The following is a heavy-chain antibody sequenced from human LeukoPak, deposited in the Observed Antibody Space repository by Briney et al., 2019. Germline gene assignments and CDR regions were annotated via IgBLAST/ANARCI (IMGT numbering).Heavy chain of an antibody. CDR1: GYXFTNYW. Sequence: PGESLKISCDASGYXFTNYWICWVRQMPGKGLEWMGTIDPGDSDTRYRSSFQGQVTISADKSISIAYLQWSSLKASDTAIYYCARLNNWFDSWGQGTLVTVSS. J-gene: IGHJ5*01. V-gene: IGHV5-51*01. CDR2: IDPGDSDT. CDR3: ARLNNWFDS.